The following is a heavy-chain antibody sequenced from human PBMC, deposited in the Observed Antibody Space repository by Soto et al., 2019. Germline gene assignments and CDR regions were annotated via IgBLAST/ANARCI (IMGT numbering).Heavy chain of an antibody. D-gene: IGHD3-22*01. CDR2: IIPIFGTA. CDR1: GGTFSSYA. V-gene: IGHV1-69*13. CDR3: ARGGLYYDSSGYYLHYFDY. J-gene: IGHJ4*02. Sequence: SVKVSCKASGGTFSSYAISWVRQAPGQGLEWMGGIIPIFGTANYAQKFQGRVTITADESTSTAYMELSSLRSEDTAVYYCARGGLYYDSSGYYLHYFDYWGQGTLVTVSS.